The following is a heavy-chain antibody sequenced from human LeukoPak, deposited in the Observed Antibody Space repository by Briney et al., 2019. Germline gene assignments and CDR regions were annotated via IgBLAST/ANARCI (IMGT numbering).Heavy chain of an antibody. CDR2: ISSSSSYI. CDR1: GFTFSNYA. Sequence: GGSLRLSCAASGFTFSNYALHWVRQAPGKGLEWVSSISSSSSYIYYADSVKGRFTISRDNAKNSLYLQMNSLRAEDTAVYYCASTRGITMVRGVITPDYWGQGTLVTVSS. V-gene: IGHV3-21*01. J-gene: IGHJ4*02. CDR3: ASTRGITMVRGVITPDY. D-gene: IGHD3-10*01.